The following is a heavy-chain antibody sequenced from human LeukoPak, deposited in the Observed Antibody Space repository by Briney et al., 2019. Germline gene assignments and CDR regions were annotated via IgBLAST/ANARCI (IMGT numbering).Heavy chain of an antibody. CDR2: INPNNGGI. Sequence: ASVKVSCKASRYIFTSYYSHWVRQAPGQGLEWMGWINPNNGGIKYAQKFQGRVTMTSDTSISTAYMELSRLRSDDTAMYYCVRDRGSSWFADYWGQGTLVTVSS. CDR3: VRDRGSSWFADY. D-gene: IGHD6-13*01. J-gene: IGHJ4*02. CDR1: RYIFTSYY. V-gene: IGHV1-2*02.